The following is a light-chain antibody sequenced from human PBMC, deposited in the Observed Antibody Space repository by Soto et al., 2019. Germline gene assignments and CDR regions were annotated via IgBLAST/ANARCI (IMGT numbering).Light chain of an antibody. CDR2: YDS. V-gene: IGLV3-21*04. CDR1: NIGSKG. Sequence: SYELTQPPSVSVAPGKTARITCGGNNIGSKGVHWYQQKPGQAPVLVIYYDSDRPSGIPERFSGSNSGNTATLTISRVEAGDEADYYCQVWDSSSDQAIFGGGTKLTVL. J-gene: IGLJ2*01. CDR3: QVWDSSSDQAI.